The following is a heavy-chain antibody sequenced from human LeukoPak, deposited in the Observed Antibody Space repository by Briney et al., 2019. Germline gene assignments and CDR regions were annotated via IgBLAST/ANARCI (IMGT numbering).Heavy chain of an antibody. D-gene: IGHD4-11*01. Sequence: PGGSLRLSCAASGFTFSNHGMQWVRQAPGKGLEWVAFIRYDGTKQFHADSVKGRCTISRDNSKNTLYLQMNSLRAEDTAVYYCAKGFSTTESALDYWGQGTLLTVSS. CDR3: AKGFSTTESALDY. J-gene: IGHJ4*02. CDR1: GFTFSNHG. V-gene: IGHV3-30*02. CDR2: IRYDGTKQ.